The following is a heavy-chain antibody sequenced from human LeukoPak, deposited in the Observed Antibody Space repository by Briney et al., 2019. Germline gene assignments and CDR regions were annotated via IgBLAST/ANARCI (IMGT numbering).Heavy chain of an antibody. CDR1: GGSISSGDYY. J-gene: IGHJ3*02. D-gene: IGHD3-22*01. CDR3: ARSGVYYDSAGYPLEAFDI. Sequence: SQTLSLTCTVPGGSISSGDYYWSWIRQHPGKGLEWIGYISYSGSTYYNPSLKSRVTISVDTSDNQFSPNLSSVTAADTAVYYCARSGVYYDSAGYPLEAFDIWGQGTMVTVSS. V-gene: IGHV4-31*03. CDR2: ISYSGST.